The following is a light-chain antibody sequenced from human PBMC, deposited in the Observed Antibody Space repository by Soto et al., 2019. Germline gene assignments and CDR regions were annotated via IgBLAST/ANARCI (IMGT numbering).Light chain of an antibody. CDR2: GAS. CDR1: QSVRSN. CDR3: QQYNNWPIT. J-gene: IGKJ5*01. V-gene: IGKV3-15*01. Sequence: EIVMTQSPATLSVSPGERATLSCRASQSVRSNLAWYQQKPGQVPRLLIYGASTRATGIPARFSGSGSGTEFTLTFSSLQSEDFSVYYCQQYNNWPITFGQGTRLDIK.